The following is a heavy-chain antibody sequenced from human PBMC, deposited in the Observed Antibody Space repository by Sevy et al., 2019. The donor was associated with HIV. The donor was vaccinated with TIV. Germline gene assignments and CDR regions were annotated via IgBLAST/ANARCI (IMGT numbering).Heavy chain of an antibody. CDR1: GGSFSGYY. Sequence: SETLSLTCAVYGGSFSGYYWSWIRQPPGKGLEWIGEINHSGSTNYNPSLKSRVTISVDTSKNQFSLKLSSVTAADTAVYYCARGYCSSTSNFCDPRYGMDVWGQGTTVTVSS. J-gene: IGHJ6*02. D-gene: IGHD2-2*01. V-gene: IGHV4-34*01. CDR2: INHSGST. CDR3: ARGYCSSTSNFCDPRYGMDV.